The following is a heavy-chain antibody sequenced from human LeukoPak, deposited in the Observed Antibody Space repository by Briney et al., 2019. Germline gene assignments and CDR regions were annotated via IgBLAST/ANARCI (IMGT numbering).Heavy chain of an antibody. Sequence: GASVKVSCKASGYTFTSYDINWVRQATGQGLEWMGWMSPNSGNMGYAQKFQGRVSITRNTSISTAYMELSGLRSEDTAVYYCARGAGYSSDYWGQGTPVTVSS. CDR3: ARGAGYSSDY. V-gene: IGHV1-8*01. D-gene: IGHD6-13*01. J-gene: IGHJ4*02. CDR1: GYTFTSYD. CDR2: MSPNSGNM.